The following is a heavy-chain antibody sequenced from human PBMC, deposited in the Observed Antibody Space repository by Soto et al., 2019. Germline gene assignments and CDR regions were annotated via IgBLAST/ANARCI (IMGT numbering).Heavy chain of an antibody. Sequence: QLLQSGGGLVQPGGSLTLSCAAYGFTFGTTDMSWGRQAPGEGLEWVSTIEGSGGMTYYADSVKGWFNISRENSRNTVYLQRNSLRGDDTALYYCVKTSGWFNPWGQGALVTVSS. J-gene: IGHJ5*02. D-gene: IGHD3-10*01. V-gene: IGHV3-23*01. CDR1: GFTFGTTD. CDR3: VKTSGWFNP. CDR2: IEGSGGMT.